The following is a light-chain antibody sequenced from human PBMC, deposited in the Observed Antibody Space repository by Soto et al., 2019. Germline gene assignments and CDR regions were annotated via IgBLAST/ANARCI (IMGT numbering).Light chain of an antibody. CDR2: WAS. V-gene: IGKV4-1*01. CDR3: QQYLSNRLT. J-gene: IGKJ4*01. Sequence: DIVMTQSPDSLSVSLGERATINCKSSQSVLYSSNNKNFLAWYQQKPGHPPKLLFYWASTRESGVADRFSGRVSATDFTLTSSSLHAEDVPVYNCQQYLSNRLTVGRGNVVDI. CDR1: QSVLYSSNNKNF.